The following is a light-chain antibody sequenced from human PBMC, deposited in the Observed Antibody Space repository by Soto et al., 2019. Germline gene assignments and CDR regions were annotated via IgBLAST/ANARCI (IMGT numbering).Light chain of an antibody. CDR1: SSDVGGYNY. V-gene: IGLV2-14*01. J-gene: IGLJ1*01. CDR2: EVS. Sequence: QSALTQPASVSGSPGQSITISCTGTSSDVGGYNYVSWYQQHPGKAPKLMIYEVSNRTSGVSNRFSGSKSGNPASLTISGLQAEDEADYYCNSYVAGSKVFGTG. CDR3: NSYVAGSKV.